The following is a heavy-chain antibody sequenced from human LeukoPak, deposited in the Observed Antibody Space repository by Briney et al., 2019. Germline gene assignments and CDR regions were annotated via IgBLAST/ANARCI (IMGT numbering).Heavy chain of an antibody. CDR2: ISSSSSYI. CDR1: GFTFSSYS. CDR3: ASAMIVVVIPPPAFDI. Sequence: PGGSLRLSCAASGFTFSSYSMNWVRQAPGKGLEWVSSISSSSSYIYYADSVKGRFTISRDNAKNSLYLQMNSLRAEDTAVYYCASAMIVVVIPPPAFDIWGQGTMVTVSS. D-gene: IGHD3-22*01. J-gene: IGHJ3*02. V-gene: IGHV3-21*01.